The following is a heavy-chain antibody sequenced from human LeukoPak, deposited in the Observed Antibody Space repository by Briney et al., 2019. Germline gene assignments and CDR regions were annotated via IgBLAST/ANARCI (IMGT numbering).Heavy chain of an antibody. CDR1: GDSVSSNSAA. D-gene: IGHD6-19*01. CDR2: TYYRSKWYN. V-gene: IGHV6-1*01. CDR3: ARGKSSGWYGGFGWFDP. Sequence: SQTLSLTCAISGDSVSSNSAAWNWIRQSPSRGLEWLGRTYYRSKWYNDYAVSVKSRITINPDTSKNQFSLQLNSVTPEDTAVYYCARGKSSGWYGGFGWFDPWGQGTLVTVAS. J-gene: IGHJ5*02.